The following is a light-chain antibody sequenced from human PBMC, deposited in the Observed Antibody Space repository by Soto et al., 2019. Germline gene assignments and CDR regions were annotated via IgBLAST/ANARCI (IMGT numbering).Light chain of an antibody. V-gene: IGLV2-11*01. CDR2: DVS. J-gene: IGLJ2*01. CDR3: CSYAGDYTVV. CDR1: SSDVGVYNY. Sequence: QSALTQPRSVSGSPGQSVTISCTGTSSDVGVYNYVSWYQHHPGKAPKLMIYDVSKRPSGVPDRFSGSKSGNTASLTISGLQAEDEADYYCCSYAGDYTVVFGGGTKVTVL.